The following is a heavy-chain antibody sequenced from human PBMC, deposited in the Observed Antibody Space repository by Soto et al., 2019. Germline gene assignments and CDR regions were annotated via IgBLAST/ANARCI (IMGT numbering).Heavy chain of an antibody. CDR1: GYTFTSYG. Sequence: ASVKVSCKASGYTFTSYGISWVRQAPGQGLEWMGWISAYNGNTNYAQKLQGRVTMTTDTSTSTAYMELRSLRSDDTAVYYCARGEAYYDILTGGEDYYYGMDDWGQGTTVTVSS. J-gene: IGHJ6*02. CDR3: ARGEAYYDILTGGEDYYYGMDD. V-gene: IGHV1-18*01. D-gene: IGHD3-9*01. CDR2: ISAYNGNT.